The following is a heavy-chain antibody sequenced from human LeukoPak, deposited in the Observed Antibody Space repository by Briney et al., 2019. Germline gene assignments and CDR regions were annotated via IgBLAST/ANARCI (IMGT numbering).Heavy chain of an antibody. CDR3: ARKTGYCSGGSCYNRLDY. CDR2: IYYSGSA. CDR1: GGSISSYY. Sequence: SETLSLTCTVSGGSISSYYWSWIRQPPGKGLEWIGYIYYSGSANYNPSLKSRVTISVDTSKNQFSLKLSSVTAADTAVYYCARKTGYCSGGSCYNRLDYWGQGTLVTVSS. V-gene: IGHV4-59*12. D-gene: IGHD2-15*01. J-gene: IGHJ4*02.